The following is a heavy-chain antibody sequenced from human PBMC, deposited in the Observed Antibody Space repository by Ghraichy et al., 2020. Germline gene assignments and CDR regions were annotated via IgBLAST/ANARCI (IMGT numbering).Heavy chain of an antibody. Sequence: GGSLRLSCAASGFTFSSYAMSWVRQAPGKGLEWVSAISGSGGSTYYADSVKGRFTISRDNSKNTLYLQMNSLRAEDTAVYYCAKHLGYCSSTSCKRGDYFDYWGQGTLVTVSS. CDR1: GFTFSSYA. J-gene: IGHJ4*02. V-gene: IGHV3-23*01. CDR2: ISGSGGST. CDR3: AKHLGYCSSTSCKRGDYFDY. D-gene: IGHD2-2*01.